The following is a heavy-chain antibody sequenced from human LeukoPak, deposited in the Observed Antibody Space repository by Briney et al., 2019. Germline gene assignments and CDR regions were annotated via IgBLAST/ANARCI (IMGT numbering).Heavy chain of an antibody. CDR1: GGSISSSSYY. Sequence: NPSETLSLTCTVSGGSISSSSYYWGWIRQPPGKGLEWIGSIYYSGSTYYNPSLKSRVTISVDTSKYQFSLKLSSVTAADTAVYYCARLPRKTYYFDYWGQGTLVTVSS. V-gene: IGHV4-39*01. J-gene: IGHJ4*02. CDR2: IYYSGST. CDR3: ARLPRKTYYFDY.